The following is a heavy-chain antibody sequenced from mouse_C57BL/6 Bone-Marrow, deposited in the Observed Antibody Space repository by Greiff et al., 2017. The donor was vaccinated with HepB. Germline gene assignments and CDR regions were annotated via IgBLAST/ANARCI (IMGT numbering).Heavy chain of an antibody. CDR2: INPNYGTT. CDR3: AREFITTVVAPYWYFDV. J-gene: IGHJ1*03. Sequence: VQLQQSGPELVKPGASVKISCKASGYSFTDYNMNWVKQSNGKSLEWIGVINPNYGTTSYNQKFKGKATLTVDQSSSTAYMQHNSLTSEDSAVYYCAREFITTVVAPYWYFDVWGTGTTVTVSS. V-gene: IGHV1-39*01. CDR1: GYSFTDYN. D-gene: IGHD1-1*01.